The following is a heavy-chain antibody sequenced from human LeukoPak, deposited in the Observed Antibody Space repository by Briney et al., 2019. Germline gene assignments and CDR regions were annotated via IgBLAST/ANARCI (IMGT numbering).Heavy chain of an antibody. D-gene: IGHD5-12*01. CDR1: GFTFNDYA. CDR3: ARSGGYGWDY. CDR2: ISWNSANI. J-gene: IGHJ4*02. Sequence: PGGSLRLSCTASGFTFNDYAMHWVREAPGKGMEWVSGISWNSANIGYADSVKGRFTISRDNAENSLFLQMNNLRVDDTAVYYCARSGGYGWDYWGQGAVVTVSS. V-gene: IGHV3-9*01.